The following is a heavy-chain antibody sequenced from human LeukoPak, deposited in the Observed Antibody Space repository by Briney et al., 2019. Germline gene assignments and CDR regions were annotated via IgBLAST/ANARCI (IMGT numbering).Heavy chain of an antibody. D-gene: IGHD4-23*01. CDR2: INSKTDGGTT. Sequence: PGGSLRLSCAASGITFSNACMTWVRQAPGKGLEWVGRINSKTDGGTTDYAAPVKGRFTISRDDSRNTLYLQMNSLKTEDTAVYYCATLWATTVVSGDSWGQGTLVTVSS. V-gene: IGHV3-15*01. CDR1: GITFSNAC. J-gene: IGHJ4*02. CDR3: ATLWATTVVSGDS.